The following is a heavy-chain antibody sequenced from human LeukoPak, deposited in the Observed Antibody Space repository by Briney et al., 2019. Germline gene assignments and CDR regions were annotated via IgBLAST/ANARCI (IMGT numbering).Heavy chain of an antibody. Sequence: ASVKVSCKASGGTFSSYAISWVRQAPGQGLEWMGGIIPIFGTANYAQKFQGRVTITADESTSTAYMVLSSLRSEDTAVYYCANPYYDILTGYQYDAFDIWGQGTMVTVSS. V-gene: IGHV1-69*13. CDR3: ANPYYDILTGYQYDAFDI. CDR2: IIPIFGTA. D-gene: IGHD3-9*01. J-gene: IGHJ3*02. CDR1: GGTFSSYA.